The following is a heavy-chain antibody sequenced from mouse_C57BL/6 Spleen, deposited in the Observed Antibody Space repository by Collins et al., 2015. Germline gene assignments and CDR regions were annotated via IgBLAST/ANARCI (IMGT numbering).Heavy chain of an antibody. D-gene: IGHD1-1*01. Sequence: GASVKVSCKASGYTFTSYDINWVKQRPGQGLEWIGWIYPGDGSTKYNEKFKGKATLTADKSSSTAYMQLSSLTSENSAVYFCARTSYYYGSSWYFDVWGAGTTVTVSS. CDR1: GYTFTSYD. CDR3: ARTSYYYGSSWYFDV. V-gene: IGHV1S56*01. J-gene: IGHJ1*01. CDR2: IYPGDGST.